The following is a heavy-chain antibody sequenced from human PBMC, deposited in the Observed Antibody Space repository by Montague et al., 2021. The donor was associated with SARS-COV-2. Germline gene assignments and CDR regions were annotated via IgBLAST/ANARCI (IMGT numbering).Heavy chain of an antibody. Sequence: SETLSLTCSRFGSCYSGSHWTSTRLNPRSGPNWYAEFIHNGKTSYNPSLQSRLTMSVDTYKKQFSLRLSSVTAADTAVYFCAKGSHIYETRGLRTGWCDPWGQGTLVTVSS. CDR2: FIHNGKT. V-gene: IGHV4-34*01. CDR1: GSCYSGSH. D-gene: IGHD7-27*01. J-gene: IGHJ5*02. CDR3: AKGSHIYETRGLRTGWCDP.